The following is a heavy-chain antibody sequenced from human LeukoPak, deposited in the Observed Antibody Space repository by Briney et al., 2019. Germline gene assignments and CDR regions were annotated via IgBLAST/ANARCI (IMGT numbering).Heavy chain of an antibody. Sequence: ASVKVSCNASGYTCTGYYMHWVRQAPGQGLEWMGWINPDSGGTIYAQNFQGRVTMTRDTSISTAYMELSSLRSDDTAVYYCARDLGDTYGSVGDFDYWGQGTLVTVSS. CDR3: ARDLGDTYGSVGDFDY. V-gene: IGHV1-2*02. D-gene: IGHD3-10*01. CDR1: GYTCTGYY. J-gene: IGHJ4*02. CDR2: INPDSGGT.